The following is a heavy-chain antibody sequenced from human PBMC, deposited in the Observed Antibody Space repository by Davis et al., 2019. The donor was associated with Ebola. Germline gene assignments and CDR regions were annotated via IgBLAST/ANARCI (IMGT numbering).Heavy chain of an antibody. Sequence: PGGSLRLSCAASGFTFSSYSMNWVRQAPGKGLEWVANIKQDGSEKYYVDSVKGRFTISRDNAKNSLYLQMNSLRAEDTAVYYCARARTYYDFWSGYYGFDYWGQGTLVTVSS. CDR1: GFTFSSYS. CDR2: IKQDGSEK. CDR3: ARARTYYDFWSGYYGFDY. V-gene: IGHV3-7*01. D-gene: IGHD3-3*01. J-gene: IGHJ4*02.